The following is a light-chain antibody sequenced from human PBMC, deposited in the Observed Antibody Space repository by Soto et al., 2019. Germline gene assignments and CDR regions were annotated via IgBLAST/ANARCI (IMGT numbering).Light chain of an antibody. CDR2: AAS. CDR3: EQYGSSPGT. Sequence: ENLLTQSPGTLSLSPGERATLSCRASQSVSSTYLAWYQQTPGQAPRLLIYAASSRAPGIPDRFSGSGSGTDFFLTISRLEPEDFAVYFCEQYGSSPGTFGQGTKVEIK. CDR1: QSVSSTY. V-gene: IGKV3-20*01. J-gene: IGKJ1*01.